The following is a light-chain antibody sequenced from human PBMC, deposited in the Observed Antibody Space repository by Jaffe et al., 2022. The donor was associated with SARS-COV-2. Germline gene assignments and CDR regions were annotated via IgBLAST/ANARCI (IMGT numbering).Light chain of an antibody. Sequence: QSVLTQPPSVSAAPGQKVAISCSGSSPNIGSNYVSWYQQLPGTAPKLVIYENNRRPSGIPDRFSGSKSGTSATLGITGLQTGDEADYYCGTWDSSLTVWVFGGGTKLTVL. J-gene: IGLJ3*02. CDR2: ENN. CDR1: SPNIGSNY. V-gene: IGLV1-51*02. CDR3: GTWDSSLTVWV.